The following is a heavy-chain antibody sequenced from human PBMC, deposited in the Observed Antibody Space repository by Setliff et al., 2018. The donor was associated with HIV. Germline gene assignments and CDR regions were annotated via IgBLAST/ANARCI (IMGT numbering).Heavy chain of an antibody. CDR2: INPKSGAT. Sequence: GASVKVSCKTFGYRFTDFYVNWVRQAPGQGLEWMGWINPKSGATKNAQKFQGRVTMTRDTSISTVYMELSSSRSDDTALYFCARRAEDLAINPPSFDYYFDYWGQGTPVTVSS. V-gene: IGHV1-2*02. D-gene: IGHD3-9*01. J-gene: IGHJ4*02. CDR1: GYRFTDFY. CDR3: ARRAEDLAINPPSFDYYFDY.